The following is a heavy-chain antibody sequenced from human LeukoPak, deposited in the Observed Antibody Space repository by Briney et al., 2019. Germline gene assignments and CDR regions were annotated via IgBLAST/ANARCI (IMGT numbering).Heavy chain of an antibody. D-gene: IGHD4-23*01. CDR3: ARSDYGGNVDY. V-gene: IGHV4-39*07. CDR1: GGSISSSSYY. Sequence: SETLSLTCTVSGGSISSSSYYWGWIRQPPGKGLEWIGSIYYSGSTYYNPSLKSRVTISVDTSKNQFSLKLSSVTAADTAVYYCARSDYGGNVDYWGQGTLVTVSS. J-gene: IGHJ4*02. CDR2: IYYSGST.